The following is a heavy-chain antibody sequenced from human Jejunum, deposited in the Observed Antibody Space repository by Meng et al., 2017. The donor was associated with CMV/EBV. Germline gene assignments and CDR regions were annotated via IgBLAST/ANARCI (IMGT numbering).Heavy chain of an antibody. D-gene: IGHD3-22*01. CDR3: ASIIVTVEVIYGAQGHLDY. Sequence: ISTNTYYWGWIRQPPGKGLEWIGSMYYSGSTYYNPSLKSRVTISVDTSNNQFTLRLSSVTAADTAVYYCASIIVTVEVIYGAQGHLDYWGQGALVTVSS. CDR1: ISTNTYY. J-gene: IGHJ4*02. CDR2: MYYSGST. V-gene: IGHV4-39*01.